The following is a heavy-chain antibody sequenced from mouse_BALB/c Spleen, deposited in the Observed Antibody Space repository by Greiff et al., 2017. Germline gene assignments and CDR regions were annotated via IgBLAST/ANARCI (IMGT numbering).Heavy chain of an antibody. CDR2: INSNGGST. D-gene: IGHD2-3*01. V-gene: IGHV5-6-3*01. CDR3: ARDGYYGGYAMDY. Sequence: EVKLMESGGGLVQPGGSLKLSCAASGFTFSSYGMSWVRQTPDKRLELVATINSNGGSTYYPDSVKGRFTISRDNAKNTLYLQMSSLKSEDTAMYYCARDGYYGGYAMDYWGQGTSVTVSS. CDR1: GFTFSSYG. J-gene: IGHJ4*01.